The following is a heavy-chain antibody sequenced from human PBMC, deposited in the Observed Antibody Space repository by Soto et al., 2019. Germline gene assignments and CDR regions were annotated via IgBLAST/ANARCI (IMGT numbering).Heavy chain of an antibody. CDR1: GGSFSGYY. Sequence: SETLSLTCAVYGGSFSGYYWSWIRQPPGKGLEWIGEINHSGSTNYNPSLKSRVSISVDTSKNQFSLKLSSVTAADTAVYYCARGTAYYDCWSGYSSSPYYYGMDVWGQGTTVTVSS. D-gene: IGHD3-3*01. CDR3: ARGTAYYDCWSGYSSSPYYYGMDV. CDR2: INHSGST. V-gene: IGHV4-34*01. J-gene: IGHJ6*02.